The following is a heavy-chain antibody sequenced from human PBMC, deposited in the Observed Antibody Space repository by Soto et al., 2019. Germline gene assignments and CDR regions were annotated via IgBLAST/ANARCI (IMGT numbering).Heavy chain of an antibody. CDR2: IYYSGST. J-gene: IGHJ5*02. D-gene: IGHD6-13*01. V-gene: IGHV4-39*01. CDR3: ASREGMQQQLVDRGWWFDP. Sequence: KTSETLSLTCTVSGGSISSSSYYWGWIRQPPGKGLEWIGSIYYSGSTYYNPSLKSRVTISVDASKNQFSLKLSSVTAADTAVYYCASREGMQQQLVDRGWWFDPWGQGTLVTVSS. CDR1: GGSISSSSYY.